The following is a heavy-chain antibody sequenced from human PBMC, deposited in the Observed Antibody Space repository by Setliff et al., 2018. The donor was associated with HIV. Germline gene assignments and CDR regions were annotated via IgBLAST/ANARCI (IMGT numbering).Heavy chain of an antibody. J-gene: IGHJ4*02. CDR2: IYTSGST. CDR1: GGSTSSYY. D-gene: IGHD3-3*01. CDR3: ARDGFWSGYIDY. Sequence: SETLSLTCTVSGGSTSSYYWSWIRQPAGKGLEWIGRIYTSGSTNYNPSLKSRVTMSVDTSKNQFSLKLSSVTAADTAVYYCARDGFWSGYIDYLGQGTLVTVSS. V-gene: IGHV4-4*07.